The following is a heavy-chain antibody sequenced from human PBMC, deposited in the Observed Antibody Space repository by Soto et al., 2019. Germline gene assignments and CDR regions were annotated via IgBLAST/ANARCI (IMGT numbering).Heavy chain of an antibody. D-gene: IGHD2-2*01. Sequence: GGSLRLSCAASGFTFSCYAMSWVRQAPGKGLEWVSAISGSGGSTYYADSVKGRFTISRDNSKNTLYLQMNSLRAEDTAVYYCAKEGYCSSTSCPTHPFDYWGQGTLVTVS. J-gene: IGHJ4*02. CDR3: AKEGYCSSTSCPTHPFDY. V-gene: IGHV3-23*01. CDR2: ISGSGGST. CDR1: GFTFSCYA.